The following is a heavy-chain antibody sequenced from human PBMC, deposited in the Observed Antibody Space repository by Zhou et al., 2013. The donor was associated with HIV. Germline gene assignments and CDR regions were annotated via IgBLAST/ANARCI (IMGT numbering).Heavy chain of an antibody. D-gene: IGHD4-4*01. Sequence: QVQLVQSGAEVKKPGASVKVSCKASGDTFSNSDINWVRQATGQGLEWMGWINPSSGNTGYGQRFQGRVTITEDTSTHTAHMELSSLRSQDTAVYFCSTATVHKGEAFEFWGQGTMVTVSS. CDR3: STATVHKGEAFEF. CDR1: GDTFSNSD. J-gene: IGHJ3*01. V-gene: IGHV1-8*03. CDR2: INPSSGNT.